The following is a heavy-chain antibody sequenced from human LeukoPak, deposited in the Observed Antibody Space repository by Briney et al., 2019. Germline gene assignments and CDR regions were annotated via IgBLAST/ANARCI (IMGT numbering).Heavy chain of an antibody. V-gene: IGHV4-39*07. CDR1: GGSISSSSYY. CDR3: ARRRWGYGSGSYDY. D-gene: IGHD3-10*01. J-gene: IGHJ4*02. CDR2: IYYSGST. Sequence: SETLSLTCTVSGGSISSSSYYWGWIRQPPGKGLEWIGSIYYSGSTYYNPSLKSRVTISVDTSKKQFSLKLSSVTAADTAVYYCARRRWGYGSGSYDYWGQGTLVTVSS.